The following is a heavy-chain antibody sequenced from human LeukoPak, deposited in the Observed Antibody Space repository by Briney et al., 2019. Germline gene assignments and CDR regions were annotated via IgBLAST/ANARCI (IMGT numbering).Heavy chain of an antibody. D-gene: IGHD2-2*01. V-gene: IGHV4-39*07. J-gene: IGHJ6*03. Sequence: SETLSLTCTVSGGSISNSSYYWGWIRQPPGKGLDWIGSIYYSGNTYYNPSLMSRVTISVDTSKNQFSLRLSSVTAADTAVYYCARDGGYCSSTSCSSHTTDYYYYMDVWGKGTTVTVSS. CDR3: ARDGGYCSSTSCSSHTTDYYYYMDV. CDR2: IYYSGNT. CDR1: GGSISNSSYY.